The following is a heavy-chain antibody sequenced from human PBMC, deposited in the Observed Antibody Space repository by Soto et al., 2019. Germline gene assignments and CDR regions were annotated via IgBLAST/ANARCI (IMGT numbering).Heavy chain of an antibody. J-gene: IGHJ4*02. D-gene: IGHD6-13*01. CDR1: GFTFSSCV. V-gene: IGHV3-23*01. Sequence: EVHLLESGGGLVHPGESLRLSCGASGFTFSSCVMTWVRQAPGKGLEWVSCITGSGTGAYYADSGKGRFTISRDNSKNMVSLQMTNLRAEDTGVYYCAKGLINGRWYAEDWGQGTLVTVSS. CDR2: ITGSGTGA. CDR3: AKGLINGRWYAED.